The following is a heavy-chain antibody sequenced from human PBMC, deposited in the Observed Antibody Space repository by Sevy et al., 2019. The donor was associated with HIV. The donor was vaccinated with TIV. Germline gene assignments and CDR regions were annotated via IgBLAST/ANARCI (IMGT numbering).Heavy chain of an antibody. J-gene: IGHJ4*02. CDR3: ATVLRDYGDYLLAF. Sequence: GGSLRLSCAASGFTVSSNYMSWVRQAPGKGLEWVSVIYSGGSTYYADSVKGRFTISRDNSKNTLYLQMNSLRAEDTAVYYCATVLRDYGDYLLAFWGQGTLVTVSS. V-gene: IGHV3-66*01. CDR2: IYSGGST. CDR1: GFTVSSNY. D-gene: IGHD4-17*01.